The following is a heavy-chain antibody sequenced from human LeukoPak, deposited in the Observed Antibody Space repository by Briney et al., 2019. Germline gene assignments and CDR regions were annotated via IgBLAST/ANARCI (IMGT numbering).Heavy chain of an antibody. CDR3: ARDQATVTDDDYYYYMDV. Sequence: GGSLRLSCAASGFTFSSYGIHWVRQAPGKGLEWVAFIRYDGSNKYYTDSVKGRFTISRDNAKNSLYLQMNSLRAEDTAVYYCARDQATVTDDDYYYYMDVWGKGTTVTVSS. CDR1: GFTFSSYG. J-gene: IGHJ6*03. V-gene: IGHV3-30*02. D-gene: IGHD4-17*01. CDR2: IRYDGSNK.